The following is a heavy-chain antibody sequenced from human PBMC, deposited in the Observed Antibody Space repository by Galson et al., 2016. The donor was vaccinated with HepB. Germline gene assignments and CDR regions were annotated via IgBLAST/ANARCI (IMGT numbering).Heavy chain of an antibody. Sequence: SLRLSCAASGFTFGTYAVNWVRQAPGKGLEWVSAVGGGGTAYYADSVKGRFTVSRDNSKNTRDLHMYRLRVEDTAVYYCAKARGAKYAAYYFDFWGDGTLATVSS. V-gene: IGHV3-23*01. CDR1: GFTFGTYA. D-gene: IGHD2-8*01. CDR2: VGGGGTA. CDR3: AKARGAKYAAYYFDF. J-gene: IGHJ4*01.